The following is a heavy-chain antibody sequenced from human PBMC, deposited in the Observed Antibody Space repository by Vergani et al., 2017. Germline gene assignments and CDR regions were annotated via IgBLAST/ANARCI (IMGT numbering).Heavy chain of an antibody. Sequence: QVQLVQSGTEVKKPGASVKVSCKASGYNFPSYAMHWVRQAPGQRLEWMGWINAGNGNTRYSQKFQGRVTIIRDTSASTAYMELSSLTSEDTAVYYCARASADCGGGTCYFHDYWGQGTLVTVSS. CDR2: INAGNGNT. D-gene: IGHD2-15*01. J-gene: IGHJ4*02. CDR3: ARASADCGGGTCYFHDY. V-gene: IGHV1-3*01. CDR1: GYNFPSYA.